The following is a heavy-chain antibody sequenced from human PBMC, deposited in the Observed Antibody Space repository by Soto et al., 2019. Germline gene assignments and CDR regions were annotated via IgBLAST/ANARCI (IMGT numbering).Heavy chain of an antibody. CDR2: ITPFHGNT. V-gene: IGHV1-45*02. J-gene: IGHJ6*03. Sequence: GQKNEGTGWITPFHGNTNYSQKIHEKVTITMDRSMSTAYMELSSLRSEDTAMYYCASHREDIVLMVYSREYYYMDGWGKGTTVTVSS. CDR3: ASHREDIVLMVYSREYYYMDG. D-gene: IGHD2-8*01.